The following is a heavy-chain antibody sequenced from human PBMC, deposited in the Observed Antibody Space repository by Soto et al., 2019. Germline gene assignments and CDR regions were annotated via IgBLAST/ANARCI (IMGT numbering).Heavy chain of an antibody. CDR1: GLTFSSYG. CDR2: ISYDGSNK. J-gene: IGHJ4*02. V-gene: IGHV3-30*18. Sequence: QVQLVESGGGVVQPGRSLRLSCAASGLTFSSYGMHWVRQAPGKGLEWVAVISYDGSNKYYADSVKGRFTISRDNSKNTLYLQMNSLRAEDTAVYYRAKDHQWLVRGGYYFDYWGQGTLVTVSS. CDR3: AKDHQWLVRGGYYFDY. D-gene: IGHD6-19*01.